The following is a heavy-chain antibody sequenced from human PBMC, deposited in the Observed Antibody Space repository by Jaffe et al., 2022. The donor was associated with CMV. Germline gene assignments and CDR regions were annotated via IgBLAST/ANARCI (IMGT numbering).Heavy chain of an antibody. V-gene: IGHV3-21*01. CDR1: GFTFSSYS. CDR2: ISSSSSYI. D-gene: IGHD3-10*01. J-gene: IGHJ3*02. Sequence: EVQLVESGGGLVKPGGSLRLSCAASGFTFSSYSMNWVRQAPGKGLEWVSSISSSSSYIYYADSVKGRFTISRDNAKNSLYLQMNSLRAEDTAVYYCARDLRLMPPMGGNAFDIWGQGTMVTVSS. CDR3: ARDLRLMPPMGGNAFDI.